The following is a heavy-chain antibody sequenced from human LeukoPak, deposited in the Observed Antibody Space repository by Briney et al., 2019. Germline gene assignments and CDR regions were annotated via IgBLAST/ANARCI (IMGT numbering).Heavy chain of an antibody. CDR3: AIGNDSGGYYFDY. J-gene: IGHJ4*02. Sequence: SETLSLTCAVYGGSFSGYYWSWIRQPPGKGLEWMGEINHSGSTNYNPDLKSRVTISVNTSKTQFPLKLSPVTAADAAVYYCAIGNDSGGYYFDYWGQGTLVTVSS. CDR1: GGSFSGYY. V-gene: IGHV4-34*01. CDR2: INHSGST. D-gene: IGHD3-22*01.